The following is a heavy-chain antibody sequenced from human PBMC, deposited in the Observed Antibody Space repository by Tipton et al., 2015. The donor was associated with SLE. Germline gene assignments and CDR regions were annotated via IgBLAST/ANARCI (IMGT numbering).Heavy chain of an antibody. J-gene: IGHJ4*02. CDR1: GGSISSYY. V-gene: IGHV4-59*01. CDR2: IYYSGST. D-gene: IGHD5-24*01. Sequence: TLSLTCTVSGGSISSYYWSWIRQPAGKGLEWIGYIYYSGSTNYNPSLKSRVTISVDTSKNQFSLKLSSVTAADTAVYYCASGPLDGYNRGYFDYWGQGTLVTVSS. CDR3: ASGPLDGYNRGYFDY.